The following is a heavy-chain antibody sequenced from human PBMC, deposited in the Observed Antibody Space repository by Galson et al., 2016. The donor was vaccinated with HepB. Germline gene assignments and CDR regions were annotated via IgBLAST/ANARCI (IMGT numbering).Heavy chain of an antibody. J-gene: IGHJ4*02. Sequence: SETLSLTCTVSGGSVSSGSYYWSWIRQPPGKGLEWIAYIYYSGNTYYNPSLKSRVTISVDTSKNQFSLKLSSVTAADTAVFYCARGYSLFDYWGQGTLVTVSS. CDR1: GGSVSSGSYY. D-gene: IGHD5-18*01. CDR3: ARGYSLFDY. CDR2: IYYSGNT. V-gene: IGHV4-61*01.